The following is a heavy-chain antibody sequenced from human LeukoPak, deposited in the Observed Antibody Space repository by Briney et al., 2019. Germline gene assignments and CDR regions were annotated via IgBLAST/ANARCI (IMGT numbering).Heavy chain of an antibody. CDR2: IYTSGST. CDR3: ARSGYYDFWSGYYTQDFDY. J-gene: IGHJ4*02. D-gene: IGHD3-3*01. CDR1: GGSISSYY. V-gene: IGHV4-4*07. Sequence: SETLSLTCTVSGGSISSYYWSWVRQPAGKGLEWIGRIYTSGSTNYNPSLKSRVTMSVDTSTNQFSLKLSSVTAADTAVYYCARSGYYDFWSGYYTQDFDYWGQGTLVTVSS.